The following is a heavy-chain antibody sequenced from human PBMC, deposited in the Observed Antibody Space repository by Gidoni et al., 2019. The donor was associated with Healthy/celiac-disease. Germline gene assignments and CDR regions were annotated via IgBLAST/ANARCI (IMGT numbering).Heavy chain of an antibody. CDR1: GGSFSGYY. D-gene: IGHD3-3*01. CDR2: INHSGST. CDR3: ARGGKRRLSGLSWFDP. J-gene: IGHJ5*02. V-gene: IGHV4-34*01. Sequence: QVQLQQWGAGLLKPSETLSLTCAVYGGSFSGYYWSWIRQPPGKGLEWIGEINHSGSTNYNPSLKSRVTISVDTSKNQFSLKLSSVTAADTAVYYCARGGKRRLSGLSWFDPWGQGTLVTVSS.